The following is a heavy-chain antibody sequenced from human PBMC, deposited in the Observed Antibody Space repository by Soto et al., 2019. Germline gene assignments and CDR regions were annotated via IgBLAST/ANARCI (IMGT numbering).Heavy chain of an antibody. CDR1: GGSISSNSW. CDR2: IYHSGST. CDR3: ARFDILTGVDY. J-gene: IGHJ4*02. V-gene: IGHV4-4*02. D-gene: IGHD3-9*01. Sequence: SEALCVTCAVSGGSISSNSWWSWVRQPPGKGLEWIGEIYHSGSTNYNPSLKSRVTISVDKSKNQFSLKLSSVTAADTAVYYCARFDILTGVDYWGQGTLVTVS.